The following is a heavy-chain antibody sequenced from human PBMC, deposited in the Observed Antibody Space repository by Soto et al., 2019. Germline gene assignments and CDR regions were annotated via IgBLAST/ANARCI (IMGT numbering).Heavy chain of an antibody. CDR3: ARDGSPPLWCGEWWYYYGMDV. CDR1: GFTFSSYG. V-gene: IGHV3-33*01. D-gene: IGHD3-10*01. Sequence: QVQLVESGGGVVQPGRSLRLSCAASGFTFSSYGMHWVRQAPGKGLEWVAVIWYDGSNKYYADSVKGRFTISRDNSKNTLYLQMNSLRAEDTAVYYCARDGSPPLWCGEWWYYYGMDVWGQGTTVTVSS. CDR2: IWYDGSNK. J-gene: IGHJ6*02.